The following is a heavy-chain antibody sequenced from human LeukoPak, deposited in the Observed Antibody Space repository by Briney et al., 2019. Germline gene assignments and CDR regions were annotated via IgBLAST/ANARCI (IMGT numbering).Heavy chain of an antibody. CDR3: TTYNSRDAFDM. D-gene: IGHD2/OR15-2a*01. Sequence: PGGSLRLSCAASGFAVKNTWMSWVRQAPGKGQEWVGRIKSRDDGGTTEFAATVKGRFTISRDDSMNTLSLQMNSLKFEDTAVYYCTTYNSRDAFDMWGRGTMVTV. V-gene: IGHV3-15*01. CDR1: GFAVKNTW. CDR2: IKSRDDGGTT. J-gene: IGHJ3*02.